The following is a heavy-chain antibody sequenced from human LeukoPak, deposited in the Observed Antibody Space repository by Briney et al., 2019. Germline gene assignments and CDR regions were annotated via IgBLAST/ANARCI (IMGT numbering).Heavy chain of an antibody. V-gene: IGHV3-23*01. CDR2: ISGSGGTT. CDR1: GFTFSSYA. D-gene: IGHD3-3*01. CDR3: AKVHDFWSGYIHY. J-gene: IGHJ4*02. Sequence: GGSLRLSCAASGFTFSSYAMSWVRQAPGKGLEWVSVISGSGGTTYYADSVKGRFTISRDNSENTLYLQMNSLRAEDTAVYYCAKVHDFWSGYIHYWGQGTLVTVSS.